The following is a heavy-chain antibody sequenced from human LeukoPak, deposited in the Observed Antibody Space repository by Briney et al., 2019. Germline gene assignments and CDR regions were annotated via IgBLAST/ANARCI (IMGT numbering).Heavy chain of an antibody. D-gene: IGHD3-16*02. CDR1: GYDFPGYW. CDR3: ARYSGPTLLSFQFDR. V-gene: IGHV5-51*01. Sequence: GESLKISCKGSGYDFPGYWTGWVRQMPGKGLVWMGIIYPGNSDTRYSPSFQGQVTISADKSISTAYLQWSSLQASDTAMYYCARYSGPTLLSFQFDRWGQGTLVTVFS. CDR2: IYPGNSDT. J-gene: IGHJ5*02.